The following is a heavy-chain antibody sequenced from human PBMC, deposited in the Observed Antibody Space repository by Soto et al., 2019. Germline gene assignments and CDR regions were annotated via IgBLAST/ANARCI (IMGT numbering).Heavy chain of an antibody. Sequence: SETLSLTCAVYGGSFSGYYWSWIRQPPGKGLEWIGEINHSGSTNYNPSLKSRVTISVDTSKNQFSLKLSSVTAADTAVYYCARGSDYSSSWYFDYYYGMDVWGQGTTVTVS. J-gene: IGHJ6*02. CDR2: INHSGST. D-gene: IGHD6-13*01. CDR3: ARGSDYSSSWYFDYYYGMDV. V-gene: IGHV4-34*01. CDR1: GGSFSGYY.